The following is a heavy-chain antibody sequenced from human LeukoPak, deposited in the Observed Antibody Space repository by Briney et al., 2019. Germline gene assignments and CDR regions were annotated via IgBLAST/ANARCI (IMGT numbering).Heavy chain of an antibody. CDR3: ASTFNRLAVRDV. D-gene: IGHD6-19*01. CDR2: IYYSGST. V-gene: IGHV4-39*01. CDR1: GGSISSSSYY. Sequence: PSETLSLTCTVSGGSISSSSYYWGWIRQPPGKGLEWIGSIYYSGSTYYNPSLKSRVTISVDTSQNQFSLKLSSVTAADTAVYYCASTFNRLAVRDVWGKGTTVTVSS. J-gene: IGHJ6*04.